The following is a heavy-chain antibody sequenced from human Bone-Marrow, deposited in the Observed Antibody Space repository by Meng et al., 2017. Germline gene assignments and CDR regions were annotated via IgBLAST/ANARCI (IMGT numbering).Heavy chain of an antibody. Sequence: GESLKISCAASGFTFSSYSMNWVRQAPGKGLEWVSSISSSSSDIYYADSVKGRFTISRDNAKNSLYLQMNSLRAEDTAVYYCARDSNPGHSSSWYSGTYDAFDIWGQGTMVTVSS. J-gene: IGHJ3*02. CDR3: ARDSNPGHSSSWYSGTYDAFDI. D-gene: IGHD6-13*01. CDR2: ISSSSSDI. V-gene: IGHV3-21*01. CDR1: GFTFSSYS.